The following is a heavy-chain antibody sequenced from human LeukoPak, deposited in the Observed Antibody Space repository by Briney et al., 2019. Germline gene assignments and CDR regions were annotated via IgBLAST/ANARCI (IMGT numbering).Heavy chain of an antibody. CDR3: ARADIYGDYGLGY. CDR2: INPNSGGT. CDR1: GYTFTGYY. D-gene: IGHD4-17*01. Sequence: ASVKVSCKASGYTFTGYYMHWVRQAPGQGLEWMGWINPNSGGTNYAQKFQGRVTMTRDTSISTAYMELSSLRSEDTAVYYCARADIYGDYGLGYWGQGTLVTVSS. J-gene: IGHJ4*02. V-gene: IGHV1-2*02.